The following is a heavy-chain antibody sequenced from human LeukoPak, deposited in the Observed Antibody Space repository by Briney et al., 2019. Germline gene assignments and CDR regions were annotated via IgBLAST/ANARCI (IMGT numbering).Heavy chain of an antibody. Sequence: GGSLRLSSAASGFTFSNYWMNWVRQAPGQGLVWLSRINDAGRDISYADSVKGRFTSSRDNAKNTLYLQMNSLRAEDTAVYYCTRIRVGAHQLEYWGQGTLVTVSS. CDR2: INDAGRDI. CDR3: TRIRVGAHQLEY. J-gene: IGHJ4*02. V-gene: IGHV3-74*01. D-gene: IGHD1-26*01. CDR1: GFTFSNYW.